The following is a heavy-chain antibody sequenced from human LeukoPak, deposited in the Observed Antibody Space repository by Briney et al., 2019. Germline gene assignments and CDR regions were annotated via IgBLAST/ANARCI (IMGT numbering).Heavy chain of an antibody. D-gene: IGHD5-18*01. CDR3: ASYSYGYTPSSPFDY. CDR2: VSYDGSDK. CDR1: GFTFSSYA. V-gene: IGHV3-30*04. Sequence: PGGSLRLSCAASGFTFSSYAMHWVRQAPGKGLEWVAVVSYDGSDKYYADSVKGRFTISRDDSKNTLYLQMNSLRPEDTAVYHCASYSYGYTPSSPFDYWGQGTLVTVSS. J-gene: IGHJ4*02.